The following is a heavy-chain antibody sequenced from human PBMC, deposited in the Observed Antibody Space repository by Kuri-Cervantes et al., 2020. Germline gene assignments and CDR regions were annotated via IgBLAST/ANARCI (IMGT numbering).Heavy chain of an antibody. V-gene: IGHV1-2*02. CDR1: GYTFTGYY. Sequence: ASVKVSCKASGYTFTGYYMHWVRQAPGQGLEWMGWINPNSGGTNYAQKFQGRVTMTRDTSISTAYMELSRLRSEDTAVYYCARGGHIAAAGGWFDPWGQGTLVTVSS. J-gene: IGHJ5*02. CDR2: INPNSGGT. D-gene: IGHD6-13*01. CDR3: ARGGHIAAAGGWFDP.